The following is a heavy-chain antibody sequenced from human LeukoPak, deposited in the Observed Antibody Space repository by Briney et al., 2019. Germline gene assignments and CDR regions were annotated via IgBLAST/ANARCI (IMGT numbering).Heavy chain of an antibody. CDR2: VRSKNNYYAT. J-gene: IGHJ2*01. V-gene: IGHV3-73*01. CDR1: GFTFSGSA. D-gene: IGHD3-10*01. Sequence: GGSLKLSCAASGFTFSGSAMHWVRLASGKGLEWVGRVRSKNNYYATTYAASVRGRFTISRDDSKNMAYLQMDSPKAEDTAVYFCSRTSDSAWYFDLWGRGTLVTVSS. CDR3: SRTSDSAWYFDL.